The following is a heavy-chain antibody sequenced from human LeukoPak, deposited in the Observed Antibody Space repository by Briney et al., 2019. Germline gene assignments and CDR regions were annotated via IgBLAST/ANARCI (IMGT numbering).Heavy chain of an antibody. CDR3: ARDPRGIEGANHSWFDP. CDR2: IYASGST. J-gene: IGHJ5*02. V-gene: IGHV4-4*07. CDR1: GGSISSYY. Sequence: PSETLSLTCTVSGGSISSYYWSWIRQPAGKGLEWIGRIYASGSTNYNPSLKSRVTMSVDTSKSQFSLKLISVTAVDTAVYYCARDPRGIEGANHSWFDPWGQGTLVTVSS. D-gene: IGHD1-26*01.